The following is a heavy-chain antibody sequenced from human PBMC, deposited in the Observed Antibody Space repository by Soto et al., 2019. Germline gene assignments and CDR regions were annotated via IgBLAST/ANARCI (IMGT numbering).Heavy chain of an antibody. J-gene: IGHJ4*02. CDR1: GGSISSGDYY. V-gene: IGHV4-30-4*01. CDR3: VKKTDGYNPFDY. Sequence: SETLSLTCTVSGGSISSGDYYWSWIRQPPGKGLEWIGYIYQTGSTHYNPSLKSRVTMSVDVSGNQFSLKLSSVTAVDTAVYYCVKKTDGYNPFDYWGQGTLVTVSS. D-gene: IGHD5-12*01. CDR2: IYQTGST.